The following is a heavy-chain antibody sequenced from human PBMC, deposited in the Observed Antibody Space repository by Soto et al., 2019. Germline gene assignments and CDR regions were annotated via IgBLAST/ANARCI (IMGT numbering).Heavy chain of an antibody. Sequence: GGSLRLSCAASGFTFSSYAMSWVRQAPGKGLEWVSAISGSGGSTYYADSVKGRFTISRDNSKNTLYLQMNSLRAEDTAVYYCTRDASRDSSARGWFDPWGPGTLVTVSS. CDR1: GFTFSSYA. V-gene: IGHV3-23*01. D-gene: IGHD6-13*01. J-gene: IGHJ5*02. CDR2: ISGSGGST. CDR3: TRDASRDSSARGWFDP.